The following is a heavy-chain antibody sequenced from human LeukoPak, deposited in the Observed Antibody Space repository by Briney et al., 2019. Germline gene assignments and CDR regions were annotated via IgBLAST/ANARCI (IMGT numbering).Heavy chain of an antibody. CDR2: IYYSGST. J-gene: IGHJ6*02. V-gene: IGHV4-59*02. D-gene: IGHD6-13*01. Sequence: PSETLSLTCVVSGGSVSGYYWGWIRQPPGKGLEWIGYIYYSGSTNYNPSLKSRVTISVDTSKNQFSLKLSSVTAADTAVYYCASFSLARQQPFYYYYGMDVWGQGTTVTVSS. CDR1: GGSVSGYY. CDR3: ASFSLARQQPFYYYYGMDV.